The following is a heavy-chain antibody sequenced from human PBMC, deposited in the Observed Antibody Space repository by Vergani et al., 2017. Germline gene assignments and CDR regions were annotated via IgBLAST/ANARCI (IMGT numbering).Heavy chain of an antibody. J-gene: IGHJ3*02. CDR1: GGSISSYY. V-gene: IGHV4-59*01. D-gene: IGHD3-16*01. CDR3: AGLGSHFDAFNI. Sequence: QVQLQESGPGLVKPSETLSLTCTVSGGSISSYYWSWIRQPPGKGLEWIGYIYYSGSTNYNPSLKSRVTISVDTSKNQFSLKLSSVTAAAAAVYYCAGLGSHFDAFNIWGQGTMVTVSS. CDR2: IYYSGST.